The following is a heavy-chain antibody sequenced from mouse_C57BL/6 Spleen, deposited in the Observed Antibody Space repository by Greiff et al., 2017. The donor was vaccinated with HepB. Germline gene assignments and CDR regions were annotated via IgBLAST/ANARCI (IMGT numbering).Heavy chain of an antibody. D-gene: IGHD1-1*01. Sequence: EVMLVESGPELVKPGASVKISCKASGYSFTGYYMHWVKQSSEKSLEWIGEINPSTGGTSYNQKFKGKATLTVDKSSSTAYMQLKSLTSEDSAVYYCATLITTVVVRGYWGQGTTLTVSS. CDR3: ATLITTVVVRGY. J-gene: IGHJ2*01. V-gene: IGHV1-43*01. CDR1: GYSFTGYY. CDR2: INPSTGGT.